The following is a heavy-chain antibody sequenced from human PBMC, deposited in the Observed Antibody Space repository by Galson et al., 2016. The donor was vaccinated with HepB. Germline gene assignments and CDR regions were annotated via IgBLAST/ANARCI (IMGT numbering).Heavy chain of an antibody. CDR3: AKDGLQFSGS. J-gene: IGHJ4*02. D-gene: IGHD5-24*01. CDR1: GFTFSTPD. V-gene: IGHV3-23*01. Sequence: SLRLSCAASGFTFSTPDMSWVRQAPGKGLEWVSAISGIGENTHYADSVKGRFTISRDTSKNHLFLQMNNLRGEDTAVYYCAKDGLQFSGSWGQGAVVTVSS. CDR2: ISGIGENT.